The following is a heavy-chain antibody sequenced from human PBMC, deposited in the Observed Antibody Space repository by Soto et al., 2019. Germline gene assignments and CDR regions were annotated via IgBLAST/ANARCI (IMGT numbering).Heavy chain of an antibody. CDR1: GFTFSSYG. J-gene: IGHJ6*02. Sequence: QVQLVESGGGVVQPGRSLRLSCAASGFTFSSYGMHWVRQAPGKGLEWVAVIWYDGSNKYYADSVKGRFTISRDNSKNTLALQMNSLRAEDTAVYYCARQGSSSAGYYRGMDVWGQGTTVTVSS. CDR3: ARQGSSSAGYYRGMDV. D-gene: IGHD6-6*01. V-gene: IGHV3-33*01. CDR2: IWYDGSNK.